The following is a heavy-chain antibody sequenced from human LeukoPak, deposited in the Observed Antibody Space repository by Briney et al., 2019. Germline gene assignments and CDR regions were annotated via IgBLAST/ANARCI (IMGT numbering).Heavy chain of an antibody. CDR2: IIHSGST. D-gene: IGHD2-2*01. Sequence: SGTLSLTCAVSGGSVSRSNWWNWVRQPPGKGLEWIGEIIHSGSTNYNPSLKSRVTMSVDKSKNQFSLKLCSVTAADTAVYYCARTEAFCSDTSCSNWFDPWGQGTLVTVSS. CDR1: GGSVSRSNW. V-gene: IGHV4-4*02. J-gene: IGHJ5*02. CDR3: ARTEAFCSDTSCSNWFDP.